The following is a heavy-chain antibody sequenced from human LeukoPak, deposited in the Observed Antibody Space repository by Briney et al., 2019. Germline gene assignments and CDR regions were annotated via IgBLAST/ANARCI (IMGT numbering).Heavy chain of an antibody. CDR1: GFTFSTYN. V-gene: IGHV3-21*01. J-gene: IGHJ4*02. CDR2: ISSSSNYI. Sequence: GGSLRLSCAASGFTFSTYNMNWVRQAPGKGLEWVSSISSSSNYIYYADSVKGRFTISRDNAKNSLYLQMNSLRAEDTDVYYCAREWFGDVGWGQGTLVTVSS. CDR3: AREWFGDVG. D-gene: IGHD3-10*01.